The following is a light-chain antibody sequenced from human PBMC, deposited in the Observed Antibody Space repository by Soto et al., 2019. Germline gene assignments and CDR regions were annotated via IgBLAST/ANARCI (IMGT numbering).Light chain of an antibody. Sequence: QSALTQPASVSGSPGQSIAISCTGTSSDIGGYEYVSWYQQHPGRAPKLIIFEVSNRPSGVSNRFSGSKSGNTDSLTISGLQAEDEADYYCLSYASSNTLLFGGGTQLTVL. CDR2: EVS. CDR1: SSDIGGYEY. V-gene: IGLV2-14*01. J-gene: IGLJ2*01. CDR3: LSYASSNTLL.